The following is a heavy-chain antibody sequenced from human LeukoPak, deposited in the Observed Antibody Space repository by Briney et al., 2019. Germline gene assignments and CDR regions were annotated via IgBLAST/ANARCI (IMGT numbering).Heavy chain of an antibody. Sequence: SGTLSLTCSVSGGSITTSSYYWGWIRQPPEKGLEWIGSIYYTGGTHYSPSLKSRVTMSVDTSKNQFSLKLSSVTAADTAVYYCARHLASSYRMYSSGWSDGMDVWGQGTTVTVSS. CDR3: ARHLASSYRMYSSGWSDGMDV. V-gene: IGHV4-39*01. CDR1: GGSITTSSYY. CDR2: IYYTGGT. J-gene: IGHJ6*02. D-gene: IGHD6-19*01.